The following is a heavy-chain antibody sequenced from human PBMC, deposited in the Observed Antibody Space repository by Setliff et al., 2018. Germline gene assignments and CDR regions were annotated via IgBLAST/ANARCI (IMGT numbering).Heavy chain of an antibody. CDR1: GYTFTNYA. V-gene: IGHV1-3*04. D-gene: IGHD3-3*01. Sequence: RASVKVSCKASGYTFTNYAIHWVRQAPGQRPGWMGWINTGNANTKYSQKFQGRVTITRDASASTAYMELSSLRSDDTAVYYCARGRDFWSGYLVYWGQGTLVTVSS. CDR3: ARGRDFWSGYLVY. J-gene: IGHJ4*02. CDR2: INTGNANT.